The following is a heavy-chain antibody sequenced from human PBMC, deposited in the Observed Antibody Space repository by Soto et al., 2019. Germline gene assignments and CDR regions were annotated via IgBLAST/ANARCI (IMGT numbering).Heavy chain of an antibody. V-gene: IGHV4-59*01. J-gene: IGHJ4*02. D-gene: IGHD3-22*01. CDR2: NYYSGST. CDR1: GDSISRYY. CDR3: ARVSYYDSSAYPDY. Sequence: SETLSLTCAVSGDSISRYYWSWIRQPPGKGLEWIGYNYYSGSTIYNPSLKSRVTTSVDTSKNQFSLKLSSVTAADTAVYFCARVSYYDSSAYPDYWGQGTLVTVSS.